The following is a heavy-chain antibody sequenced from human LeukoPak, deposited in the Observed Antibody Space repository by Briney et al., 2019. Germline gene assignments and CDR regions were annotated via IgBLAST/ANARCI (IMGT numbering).Heavy chain of an antibody. V-gene: IGHV3-7*01. D-gene: IGHD3-22*01. Sequence: GGSLRLSCAASGFTFSSYCMSWVRQAPGKGLEWVANIKQDGSEKYYVDSVKGRFTISRDNAKNSLYLQMNSLRAEDTAVYYCARVGGRDRSGYYVTNFDYWGQGTLVTVSS. CDR1: GFTFSSYC. J-gene: IGHJ4*02. CDR2: IKQDGSEK. CDR3: ARVGGRDRSGYYVTNFDY.